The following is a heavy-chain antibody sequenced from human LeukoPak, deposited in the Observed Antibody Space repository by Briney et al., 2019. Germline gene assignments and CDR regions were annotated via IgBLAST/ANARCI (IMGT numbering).Heavy chain of an antibody. V-gene: IGHV3-30*19. J-gene: IGHJ4*02. Sequence: PGGSLRLSCAASGFTFSNYAMHWVRQAPGKGLEWVAVIWYDGNNKYYADSVKGRFTISRDNSKNTLYLQMNSLRAEDTAVYYCARDTRRALGYFDYWGQGTLVTVSS. CDR3: ARDTRRALGYFDY. CDR2: IWYDGNNK. D-gene: IGHD3-10*01. CDR1: GFTFSNYA.